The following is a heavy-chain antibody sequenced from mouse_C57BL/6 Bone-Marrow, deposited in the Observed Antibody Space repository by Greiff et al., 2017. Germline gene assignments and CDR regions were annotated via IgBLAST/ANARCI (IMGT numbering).Heavy chain of an antibody. V-gene: IGHV1-85*01. CDR2: IYPRDGST. CDR3: AIITTVVAKGY. Sequence: QVQLQQSGPELVKPGASVKLSCKASGYTFTSYDITWVKQRPGQGLEWIGWIYPRDGSTKYNEKFKGKATLTVDTSSSTAYMELHSLTSEDSAVYFCAIITTVVAKGYWGQGTTLTVSS. CDR1: GYTFTSYD. J-gene: IGHJ2*01. D-gene: IGHD1-1*01.